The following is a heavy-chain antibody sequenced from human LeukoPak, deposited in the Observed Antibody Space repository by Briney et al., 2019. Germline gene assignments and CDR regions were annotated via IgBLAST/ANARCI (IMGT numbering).Heavy chain of an antibody. CDR3: ARGVEYYDYVWGSYRYFDY. CDR1: GGSICSGGYY. D-gene: IGHD3-16*02. CDR2: IYYIGST. V-gene: IGHV4-31*03. Sequence: SQTLSLTCTVSGGSICSGGYYWSWIRQHPGKGLEWIGYIYYIGSTYYNPSLKSRVTISVDTSKNQFSLKLSSVTAADTAVYYCARGVEYYDYVWGSYRYFDYWGQGTLVTVSS. J-gene: IGHJ4*02.